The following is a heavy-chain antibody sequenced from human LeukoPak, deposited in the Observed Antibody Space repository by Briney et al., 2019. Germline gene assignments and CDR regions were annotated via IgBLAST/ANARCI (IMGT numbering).Heavy chain of an antibody. CDR3: AKNVNGGNWYYFDH. J-gene: IGHJ4*02. V-gene: IGHV3-23*01. Sequence: GGSLRLSCAASGFTFNNYAVGWVRQAPGKGLEWFSAISGGGVSTYYADSVKGRFTISRDNSKTTLYLQMNSLRAEDTAVYYCAKNVNGGNWYYFDHWGQGTLVTVSS. CDR1: GFTFNNYA. CDR2: ISGGGVST. D-gene: IGHD1-20*01.